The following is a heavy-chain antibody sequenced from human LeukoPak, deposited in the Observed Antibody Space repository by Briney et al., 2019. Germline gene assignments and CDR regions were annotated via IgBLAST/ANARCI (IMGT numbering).Heavy chain of an antibody. Sequence: GGSLRLSCAASEFTFTTYGMHWVRQAPGKGLEWVSSISSSSSYIYFADSVKGRFTISRDNAKSSVYLQMNSLRAEDTAVYYCARALASGSSAFDYWGQGTLVTVSS. CDR1: EFTFTTYG. CDR2: ISSSSSYI. D-gene: IGHD1-26*01. CDR3: ARALASGSSAFDY. V-gene: IGHV3-21*01. J-gene: IGHJ4*02.